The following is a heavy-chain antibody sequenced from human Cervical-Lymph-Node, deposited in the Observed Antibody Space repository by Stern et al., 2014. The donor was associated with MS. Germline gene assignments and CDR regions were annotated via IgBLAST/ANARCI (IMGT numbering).Heavy chain of an antibody. CDR1: GDSISSGDYY. CDR2: MFYTGST. J-gene: IGHJ4*02. Sequence: VHLVESGPGLVKPSQTLSLTCTVSGDSISSGDYYWSWIRQTPGKGLEWIGFMFYTGSTYYNPSLKSRLTISVDTSKNTFSLRLDSVTAADTAVYYCARGRSIFDAWGQGTLVAVSS. CDR3: ARGRSIFDA. V-gene: IGHV4-30-4*01. D-gene: IGHD6-6*01.